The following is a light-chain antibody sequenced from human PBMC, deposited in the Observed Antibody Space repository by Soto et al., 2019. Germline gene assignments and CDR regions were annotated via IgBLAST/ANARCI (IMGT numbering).Light chain of an antibody. CDR2: WAS. Sequence: DIVMTQSPDSLAVSLGERATINCKSSQSVLYSSNNKNYLAWYQQKPGQPPKLLIYWASTRESGVPDRFSGSGSGTAFTLTISSLQAEDVAVYYCQQYYTSPPWTFGQGTKVEI. V-gene: IGKV4-1*01. CDR1: QSVLYSSNNKNY. CDR3: QQYYTSPPWT. J-gene: IGKJ1*01.